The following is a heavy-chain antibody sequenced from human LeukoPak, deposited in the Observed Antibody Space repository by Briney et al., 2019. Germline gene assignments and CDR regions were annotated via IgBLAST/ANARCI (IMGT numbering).Heavy chain of an antibody. Sequence: PGGSLRLSRVGSGFTFSNYWMNWVRQAPGKGLEWVANINQDGSETYYEDSVKGRFTISRDNARKSLYLQVNSLRAEDTAVYYCARDRVWTILYWGQGTVVTVSS. CDR3: ARDRVWTILY. CDR1: GFTFSNYW. J-gene: IGHJ4*02. CDR2: INQDGSET. V-gene: IGHV3-7*01. D-gene: IGHD2-21*01.